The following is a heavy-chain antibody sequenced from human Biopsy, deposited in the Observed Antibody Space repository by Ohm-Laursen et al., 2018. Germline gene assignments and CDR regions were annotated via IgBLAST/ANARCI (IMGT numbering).Heavy chain of an antibody. CDR3: VRDSTLDY. CDR2: LTWNSANI. Sequence: SLRLSCTASGFTFDNYAMHWVRQTPGKGLGWVSGLTWNSANIGYADSVKGRFTISRDNARNSLFLEISSLREEDTGLYHCVRDSTLDYWGQGTLVTVSS. CDR1: GFTFDNYA. V-gene: IGHV3-9*01. J-gene: IGHJ4*02.